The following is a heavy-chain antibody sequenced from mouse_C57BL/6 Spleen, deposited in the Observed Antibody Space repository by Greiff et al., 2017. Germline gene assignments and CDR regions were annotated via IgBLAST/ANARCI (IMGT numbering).Heavy chain of an antibody. V-gene: IGHV1-52*01. CDR2: IDPSDSET. CDR1: GYTFTSYW. Sequence: QVQLQQPGAELVRPGSSVKLSCKASGYTFTSYWMHWVKQRPIQGLEWSGNIDPSDSETHYNQKFKDKATLTVDKSSSTAYRQLSSLTSEDSAVYYGANNYFDYWGQGTTLTVSS. J-gene: IGHJ2*01. CDR3: ANNYFDY.